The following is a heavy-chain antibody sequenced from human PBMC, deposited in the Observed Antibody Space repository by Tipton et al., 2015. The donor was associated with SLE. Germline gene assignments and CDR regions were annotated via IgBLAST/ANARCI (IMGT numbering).Heavy chain of an antibody. Sequence: TLSLTCAVYGGSFSGYYWNWIRQPPGKGLEWIGEINHSGSTNYNPSLKSRITISVDTSKNQFSLNLSSVTAADTAVYYCAGHRGDFDYWGHGTLVTVSS. V-gene: IGHV4-34*01. D-gene: IGHD3-16*01. CDR3: AGHRGDFDY. J-gene: IGHJ4*01. CDR2: INHSGST. CDR1: GGSFSGYY.